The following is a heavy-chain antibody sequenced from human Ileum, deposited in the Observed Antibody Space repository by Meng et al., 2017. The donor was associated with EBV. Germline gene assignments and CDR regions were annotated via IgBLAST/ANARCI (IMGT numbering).Heavy chain of an antibody. Sequence: PLQESGPGLVKPSETLSLPFSVSGGSISSSNYCWGWIRQPPGKGLEWIQSICYTDYTYYNPSLKSRVTISADKSKNQFSLRLNSLTAADTAVYYCAMGPDYAKTGYWGQGTLVTVSS. J-gene: IGHJ4*02. D-gene: IGHD4-17*01. CDR3: AMGPDYAKTGY. V-gene: IGHV4-39*01. CDR2: ICYTDYT. CDR1: GGSISSSNYC.